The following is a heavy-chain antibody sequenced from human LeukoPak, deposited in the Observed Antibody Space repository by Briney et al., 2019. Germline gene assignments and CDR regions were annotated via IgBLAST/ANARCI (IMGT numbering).Heavy chain of an antibody. CDR1: GDSVSINSAA. V-gene: IGHV6-1*01. Sequence: SQTLSLTCTISGDSVSINSAAWDAIRQSPSRGLEWLGRTYYRSKWYNDYAVSVKSRITINPDTSKNQFSLQLNSVTPEDTAVYYCTRTKDGYFQNWVQGTLVSVSS. CDR3: TRTKDGYFQN. CDR2: TYYRSKWYN. J-gene: IGHJ1*01.